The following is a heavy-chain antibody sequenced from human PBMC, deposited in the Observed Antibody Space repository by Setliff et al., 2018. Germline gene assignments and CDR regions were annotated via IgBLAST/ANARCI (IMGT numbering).Heavy chain of an antibody. CDR1: GFTVSNNY. CDR2: SPRGGSAT. V-gene: IGHV3-23*03. D-gene: IGHD3-10*01. CDR3: AKPGRSNYWDSFDY. J-gene: IGHJ4*02. Sequence: PGGSLRLSCAAAGFTVSNNYMSWVRQAPGKGLEWVSVSPRGGSATYYADSVKGRFTISRDDSRNTLYLQMNSLRAEDTAVYYCAKPGRSNYWDSFDYWGQGTLVTVSS.